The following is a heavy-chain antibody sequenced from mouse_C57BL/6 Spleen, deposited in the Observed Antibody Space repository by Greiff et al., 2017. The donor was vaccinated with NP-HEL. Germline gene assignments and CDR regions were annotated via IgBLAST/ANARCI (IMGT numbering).Heavy chain of an antibody. CDR2: INPSTGGT. V-gene: IGHV1-42*01. CDR1: GYSFTGYY. D-gene: IGHD1-1*01. J-gene: IGHJ2*01. Sequence: EVQGVESGPELVKPGASVKISCKASGYSFTGYYMNWVKQSPEKSLEWIGEINPSTGGTTYNQKFKAKATLTVDKSSSTAYMQLKSLTSEDSAVYYCARSITTVVPLDYWGQGTTLTVSS. CDR3: ARSITTVVPLDY.